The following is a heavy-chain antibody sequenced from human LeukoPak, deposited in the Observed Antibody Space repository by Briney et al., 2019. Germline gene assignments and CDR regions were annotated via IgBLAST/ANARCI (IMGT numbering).Heavy chain of an antibody. CDR2: IISSSDYT. Sequence: GGSLRLSCAASGFTFSDYYMSWIRQAPGKGLEWVSYIISSSDYTNYADSVRGRFTISRDNAKNSLYLQMNSLRAEDTAVYYCARPPYSSSWDPGWFDPWGQGTLITVSS. J-gene: IGHJ5*02. V-gene: IGHV3-11*06. D-gene: IGHD6-13*01. CDR3: ARPPYSSSWDPGWFDP. CDR1: GFTFSDYY.